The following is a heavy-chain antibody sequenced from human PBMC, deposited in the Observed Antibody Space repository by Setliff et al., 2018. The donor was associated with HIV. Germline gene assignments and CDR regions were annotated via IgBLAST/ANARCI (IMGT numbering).Heavy chain of an antibody. CDR3: ARELSHIVGAPRYMDV. V-gene: IGHV4-38-2*02. CDR2: MSHNGET. CDR1: GYSISSGYY. D-gene: IGHD1-26*01. Sequence: NPSETLSLTCAVSGYSISSGYYWGWIRQPPGKGLEWIASMSHNGETYYNPSLKSRVTISVDTSKNQISLKMNSVTAADTAVYHCARELSHIVGAPRYMDVWGKGTTVTVSS. J-gene: IGHJ6*03.